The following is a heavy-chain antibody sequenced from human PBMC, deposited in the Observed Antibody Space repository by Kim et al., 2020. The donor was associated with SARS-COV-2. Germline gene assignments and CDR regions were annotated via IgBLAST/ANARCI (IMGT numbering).Heavy chain of an antibody. D-gene: IGHD6-13*01. V-gene: IGHV4-59*01. CDR3: ARVSSSWYEVSY. J-gene: IGHJ4*02. Sequence: NHNPSLKSRITISVDTSKNQLSLKLSSVTAGDTAVYYCARVSSSWYEVSYWGQGTLVTVSS.